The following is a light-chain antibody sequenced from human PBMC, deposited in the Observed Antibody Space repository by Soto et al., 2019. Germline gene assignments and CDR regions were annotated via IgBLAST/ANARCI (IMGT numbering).Light chain of an antibody. CDR1: SSDVGSYNL. Sequence: QSVLTQPASVSGSPGQSVTISCTGTSSDVGSYNLVSWYQQHPGKAPKLMSYEVNKRPSGVSNRFSGSKSDNTASLTISGLQAEDEADYYCCSYAGSTTFWVFGGGTKVTVL. J-gene: IGLJ3*02. CDR3: CSYAGSTTFWV. CDR2: EVN. V-gene: IGLV2-23*02.